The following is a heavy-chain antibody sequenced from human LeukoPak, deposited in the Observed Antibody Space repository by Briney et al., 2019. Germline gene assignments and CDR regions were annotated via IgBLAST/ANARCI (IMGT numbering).Heavy chain of an antibody. CDR1: GGSFSGYY. CDR3: ARGPHTGVNYYDSSGYYY. J-gene: IGHJ4*02. CDR2: INHSGST. Sequence: PSETLSLTCAVYGGSFSGYYWTWIRQPPGKGLEWIGEINHSGSTNYNPSLKSRVTISVDTSKNQFSLKLSSVTAADTAVYYCARGPHTGVNYYDSSGYYYWGQGTLVTVSS. D-gene: IGHD3-22*01. V-gene: IGHV4-34*01.